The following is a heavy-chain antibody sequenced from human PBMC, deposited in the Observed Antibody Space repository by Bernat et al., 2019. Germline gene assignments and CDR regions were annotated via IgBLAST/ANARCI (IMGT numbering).Heavy chain of an antibody. V-gene: IGHV4-4*02. CDR3: ARYSSSWSPAGDAFDI. D-gene: IGHD6-13*01. CDR2: IYHSGST. J-gene: IGHJ3*02. Sequence: VQLVESGGGLVQPGGSLRLSCAASGFTFSSYEMNWVRQPPGKGLEWIGEIYHSGSTNYNPSLKSRVTISVDKSKNQFSLKLSSVTAADTAVYYCARYSSSWSPAGDAFDIWGQGTMVTVSS. CDR1: GFTFSSYEM.